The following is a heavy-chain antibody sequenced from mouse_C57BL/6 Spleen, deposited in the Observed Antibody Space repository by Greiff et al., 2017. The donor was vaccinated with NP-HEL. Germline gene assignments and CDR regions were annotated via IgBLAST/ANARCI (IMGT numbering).Heavy chain of an antibody. V-gene: IGHV1-50*01. CDR2: IDPSDSYT. D-gene: IGHD1-1*01. CDR3: ARLDTTVVAPHYYAMDY. Sequence: QVQLQQPGAELVKPGASVKLSCKASGYTFTCYWMQWVKQRPGQGLEWIGEIDPSDSYTNYNQKFKGKATLTVDTSSSTAYMQLSILTSEDSAVYYCARLDTTVVAPHYYAMDYWGQGTSVTVSS. J-gene: IGHJ4*01. CDR1: GYTFTCYW.